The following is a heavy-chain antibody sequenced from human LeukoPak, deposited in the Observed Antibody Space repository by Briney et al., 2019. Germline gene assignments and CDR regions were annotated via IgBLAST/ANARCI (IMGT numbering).Heavy chain of an antibody. V-gene: IGHV3-23*01. Sequence: GGSLRLSCEASVFTFSNYAMSWVRQAPGKGLEWVTVISSTGVTAYYADSVKGRFTISRDNSKNTVYLQMSSLRADDTAVYYCAKDRCLTTTCYVDYWGQGTLVTVSS. CDR3: AKDRCLTTTCYVDY. D-gene: IGHD2-2*01. CDR1: VFTFSNYA. J-gene: IGHJ4*02. CDR2: ISSTGVTA.